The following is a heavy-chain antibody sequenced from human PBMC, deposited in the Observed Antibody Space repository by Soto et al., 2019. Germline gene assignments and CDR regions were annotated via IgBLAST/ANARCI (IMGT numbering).Heavy chain of an antibody. V-gene: IGHV3-23*01. CDR2: VSGSGGST. J-gene: IGHJ4*02. CDR3: AKPPDYNWNDY. CDR1: GFTFSSYA. Sequence: EVQLLESGGGLVQPGGSLRLSCAASGFTFSSYAMSWVRQAPGKGLGGFSAVSGSGGSTYYADSVKGRFTISRDNSKDTLYLQMNNLRAEDTAVYYCAKPPDYNWNDYWGQGTLVTVSS. D-gene: IGHD1-20*01.